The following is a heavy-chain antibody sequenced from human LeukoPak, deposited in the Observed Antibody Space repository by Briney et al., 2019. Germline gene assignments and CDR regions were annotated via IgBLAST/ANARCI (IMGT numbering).Heavy chain of an antibody. Sequence: GASVKVSCKASGGTFSSYAISWVRQAPGQGLEWMGGIIPIFGTANYAQKFQGRVTITTDESTSTAYMELSSLRSEDTAVYYSATTPYYYDSSGYLYWGQGTLVTVSS. J-gene: IGHJ4*02. D-gene: IGHD3-22*01. CDR1: GGTFSSYA. CDR2: IIPIFGTA. V-gene: IGHV1-69*05. CDR3: ATTPYYYDSSGYLY.